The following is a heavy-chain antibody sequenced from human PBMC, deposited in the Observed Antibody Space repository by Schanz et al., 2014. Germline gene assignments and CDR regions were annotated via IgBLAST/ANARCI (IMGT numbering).Heavy chain of an antibody. V-gene: IGHV3-33*08. J-gene: IGHJ5*02. CDR2: INSDGTKR. D-gene: IGHD2-2*01. CDR1: GFTLSSYG. CDR3: ARAGYDADNWFDP. Sequence: QVRLVESGGGVVQPGRSLRLSCAASGFTLSSYGMHWVRQAPGKGLEWVAFINSDGTKRFYADSVKSRFTISRDNSRNTLYLQMNSLRAEDTAVYYCARAGYDADNWFDPGGQGTLVIVSS.